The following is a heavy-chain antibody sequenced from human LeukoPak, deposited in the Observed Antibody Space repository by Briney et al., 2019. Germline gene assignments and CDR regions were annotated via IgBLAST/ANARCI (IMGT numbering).Heavy chain of an antibody. CDR3: ASSDTMAKYYDFWSGYPYYMDV. J-gene: IGHJ6*03. Sequence: GSSVKVSCKASGGTFSSYAISWVRQAPGQGLAWMGGIIPIFGTANYAQKFQGRVTITTDESTSTAYMELSSLRSEDTAVYYCASSDTMAKYYDFWSGYPYYMDVWGKGTTVTVSS. V-gene: IGHV1-69*05. D-gene: IGHD3-3*01. CDR1: GGTFSSYA. CDR2: IIPIFGTA.